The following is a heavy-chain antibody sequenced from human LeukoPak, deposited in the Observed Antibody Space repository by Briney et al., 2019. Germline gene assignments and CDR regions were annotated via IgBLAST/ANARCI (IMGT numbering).Heavy chain of an antibody. J-gene: IGHJ4*02. CDR3: ARYVWGSYPTFEDY. Sequence: SETLSLTCTVSGGSISSYYWSWIRQPAGKGLEWIGRIYTTGNANYNPSLKSRVTMSIDTSKKQFSLNLSSVTAADTAVYYCARYVWGSYPTFEDYWGQGTLVTVSS. CDR1: GGSISSYY. CDR2: IYTTGNA. D-gene: IGHD3-16*02. V-gene: IGHV4-4*07.